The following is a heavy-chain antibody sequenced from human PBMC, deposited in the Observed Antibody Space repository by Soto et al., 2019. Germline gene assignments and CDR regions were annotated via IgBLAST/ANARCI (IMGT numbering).Heavy chain of an antibody. CDR3: AKNPDYDILTGPLDY. V-gene: IGHV3-23*01. Sequence: GGSLRLSCAASGFTFSNYAMSWVRQAPGKGLEWVSAISGSGGSTYYADSVKGRFTISRDNSKNTLYLQMNSLRAEDTAVYYCAKNPDYDILTGPLDYWGQGTLVTVSS. J-gene: IGHJ4*02. CDR2: ISGSGGST. D-gene: IGHD3-9*01. CDR1: GFTFSNYA.